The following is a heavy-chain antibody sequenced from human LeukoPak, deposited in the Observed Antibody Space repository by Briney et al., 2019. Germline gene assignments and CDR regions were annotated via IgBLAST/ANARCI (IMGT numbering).Heavy chain of an antibody. D-gene: IGHD3-22*01. CDR1: GGSISSYY. CDR2: IYYSGST. V-gene: IGHV4-59*01. Sequence: SGTLSLTCSVSGGSISSYYWSWIRQPPGKGLEWIGYIYYSGSTNYNPSLKSRVTISVDTSKNQFSLKLSSVTAADTAVYYCARDAYYYDSGSYYYYGMDVWGQGTTVTVSS. J-gene: IGHJ6*02. CDR3: ARDAYYYDSGSYYYYGMDV.